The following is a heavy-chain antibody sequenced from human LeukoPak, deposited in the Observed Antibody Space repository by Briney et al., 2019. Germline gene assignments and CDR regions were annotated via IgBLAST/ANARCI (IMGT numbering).Heavy chain of an antibody. CDR1: GFTFSSYS. CDR3: ARTGGSYPYYFEY. Sequence: GGSLRLSCAASGFTFSSYSMNWVRQAPGKGLESVSSISSSSSYIYYADSVKGRFTISRDNAKNSLYLQMNSLRAEDTAVYYCARTGGSYPYYFEYWGQGTLVTVSS. CDR2: ISSSSSYI. J-gene: IGHJ4*02. D-gene: IGHD1-26*01. V-gene: IGHV3-21*01.